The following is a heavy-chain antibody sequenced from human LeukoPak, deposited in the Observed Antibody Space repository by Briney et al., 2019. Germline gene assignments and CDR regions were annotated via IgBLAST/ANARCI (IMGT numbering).Heavy chain of an antibody. CDR2: INPNSGGT. V-gene: IGHV1-2*02. D-gene: IGHD3-3*01. J-gene: IGHJ4*02. Sequence: ASVKVSCKASGYTFTGYYMHWARQAPGQGLEWMGWINPNSGGTNYAQKFQGRVTMTRDTSISTAYMELSRLRSDDTAVYYCASASLPALRFLEWLPFNWGQGTLVTVSS. CDR3: ASASLPALRFLEWLPFN. CDR1: GYTFTGYY.